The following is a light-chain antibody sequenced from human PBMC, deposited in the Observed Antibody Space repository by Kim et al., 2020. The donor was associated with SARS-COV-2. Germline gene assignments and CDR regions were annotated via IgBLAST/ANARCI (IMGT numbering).Light chain of an antibody. V-gene: IGKV1-39*01. CDR2: AAS. Sequence: DIQMTQSPSSLSASVGDRVTITCRTTQSISSQLNWYQQKPGRAPKLLICAASTLQCGVPSRFSGSGSETEFTLTISSLQPDDFATYFCQQSYITPFTFGPGTKVDIK. CDR1: QSISSQ. J-gene: IGKJ3*01. CDR3: QQSYITPFT.